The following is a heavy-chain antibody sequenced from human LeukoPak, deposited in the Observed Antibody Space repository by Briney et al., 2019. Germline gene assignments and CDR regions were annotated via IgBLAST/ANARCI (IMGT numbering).Heavy chain of an antibody. CDR2: ISYDGSNK. CDR1: GFTFSSYA. Sequence: GRSLRLSCAASGFTFSSYAMHWVRQAPGKGLEWVAVISYDGSNKYYADSVKGRFTISRDNSKNTLYLQMNSLRAEDTAVYYCARVPRDSLFDYWGQGTLVTVSS. CDR3: ARVPRDSLFDY. J-gene: IGHJ4*02. D-gene: IGHD3/OR15-3a*01. V-gene: IGHV3-30-3*01.